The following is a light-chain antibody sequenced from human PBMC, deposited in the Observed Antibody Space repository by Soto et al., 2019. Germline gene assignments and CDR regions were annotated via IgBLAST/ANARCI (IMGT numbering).Light chain of an antibody. CDR3: AAWGVSLVV. Sequence: QSVLTQPPSASGTPGQRVTISCSGSSSNIGTNTVIWYQQLPGADPKLLIFSDNQRPSADPDRVSGSQSATSASLASSGLEYEDEADYYCAAWGVSLVVFGGGTKLTVL. J-gene: IGLJ2*01. CDR2: SDN. CDR1: SSNIGTNT. V-gene: IGLV1-44*01.